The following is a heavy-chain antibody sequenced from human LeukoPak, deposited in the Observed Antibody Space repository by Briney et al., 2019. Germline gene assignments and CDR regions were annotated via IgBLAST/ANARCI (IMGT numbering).Heavy chain of an antibody. Sequence: GGSLRLSCTASGFTFGDYAMSWFRQAPGKGLEWVGFIRSKAYGGTTEYAASVKGRLTISRDDSKSIAYLQLSSLKTEDTAVYYCTRAKEMATIALCAFDIWGQGTMVTVSS. V-gene: IGHV3-49*03. D-gene: IGHD5-24*01. CDR1: GFTFGDYA. CDR2: IRSKAYGGTT. J-gene: IGHJ3*02. CDR3: TRAKEMATIALCAFDI.